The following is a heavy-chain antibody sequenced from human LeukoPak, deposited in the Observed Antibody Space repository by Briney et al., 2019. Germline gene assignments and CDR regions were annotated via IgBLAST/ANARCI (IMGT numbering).Heavy chain of an antibody. Sequence: PGGSLRLSCAASGFTFSSYAMSWVRQAPGKGLEWVSYISSSGSTIYYADSVKGRFTISRDNAKNSLYLQMNSLRGEDTAVYYCANAYSRSSNYWGQGTLVTASS. V-gene: IGHV3-48*04. CDR2: ISSSGSTI. D-gene: IGHD6-6*01. CDR1: GFTFSSYA. CDR3: ANAYSRSSNY. J-gene: IGHJ4*02.